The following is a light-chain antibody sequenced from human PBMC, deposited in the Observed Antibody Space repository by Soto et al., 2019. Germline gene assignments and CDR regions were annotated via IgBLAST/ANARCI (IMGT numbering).Light chain of an antibody. CDR2: EVV. Sequence: ALTQPPSASGSPGQSVTISCTGTKNDIGVYDFVSWYQHHPGKAPRLIIYEVVQRPSGVPDRFSGSKSGNTASLTVPGLQAADEADYFCKSYAGSNTYVFGSGTKVTVL. CDR3: KSYAGSNTYV. J-gene: IGLJ1*01. V-gene: IGLV2-8*01. CDR1: KNDIGVYDF.